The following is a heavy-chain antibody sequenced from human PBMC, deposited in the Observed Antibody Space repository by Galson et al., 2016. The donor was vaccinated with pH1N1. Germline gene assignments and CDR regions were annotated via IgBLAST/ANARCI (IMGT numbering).Heavy chain of an antibody. CDR3: ARAPPTFNNRGWAFDV. J-gene: IGHJ3*01. CDR1: GFIFSQYG. D-gene: IGHD1/OR15-1a*01. CDR2: ISYDGTYK. V-gene: IGHV3-30*03. Sequence: SLRLSCAASGFIFSQYGMRWVRQAPGKGLEWVAFISYDGTYKYYGDSVKGRFTISRDNSKNTVHLQMNSLRADDTAVYYCARAPPTFNNRGWAFDVWGQGTMVSVSS.